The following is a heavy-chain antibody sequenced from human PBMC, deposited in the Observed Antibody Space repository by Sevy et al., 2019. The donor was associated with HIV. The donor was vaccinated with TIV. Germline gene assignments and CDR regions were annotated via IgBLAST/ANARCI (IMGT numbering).Heavy chain of an antibody. CDR1: GFTLSDYY. J-gene: IGHJ4*02. CDR3: ARDRRNYGGQYFDY. Sequence: GGSLRLSCSPSGFTLSDYYMSWIRRAPGKGLEWVSYISSGSSYTNYADSVKGRFTISRDNAKNFLYLEMNNLRAEDTAVYYCARDRRNYGGQYFDYWGQGTLVTVSS. CDR2: ISSGSSYT. D-gene: IGHD4-17*01. V-gene: IGHV3-11*06.